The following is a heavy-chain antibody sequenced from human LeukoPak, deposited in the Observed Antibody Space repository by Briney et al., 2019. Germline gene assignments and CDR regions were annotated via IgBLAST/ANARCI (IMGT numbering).Heavy chain of an antibody. J-gene: IGHJ6*02. D-gene: IGHD6-19*01. CDR3: ARHVAGYYSGMDV. Sequence: SETLSLTCTVSGGSISSSSYYWGWIRQPPGKGLEWIGSIYYSGSTYYNPSLKSRVTISVDTSKNQFSLKLSSVTAADTAVYYCARHVAGYYSGMDVWGQGTTVTVSS. V-gene: IGHV4-39*01. CDR1: GGSISSSSYY. CDR2: IYYSGST.